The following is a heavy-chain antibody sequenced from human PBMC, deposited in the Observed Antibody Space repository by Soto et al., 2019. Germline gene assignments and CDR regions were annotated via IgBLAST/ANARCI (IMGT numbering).Heavy chain of an antibody. J-gene: IGHJ4*02. D-gene: IGHD6-13*01. V-gene: IGHV1-69*01. CDR2: TIPIFGTA. Sequence: VSCKASGGTFSSYAISWVRQAPGQGLEWMGGTIPIFGTANYAQKFQGRVTITADESTSTAYMELSSLRSEDTAVYYCARTIAAAGLYFDYWGQGTLVTVSS. CDR1: GGTFSSYA. CDR3: ARTIAAAGLYFDY.